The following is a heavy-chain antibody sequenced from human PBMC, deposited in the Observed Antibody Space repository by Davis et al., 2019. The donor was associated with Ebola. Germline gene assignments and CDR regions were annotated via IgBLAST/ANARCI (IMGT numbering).Heavy chain of an antibody. D-gene: IGHD1-26*01. CDR2: MNPNSGNT. J-gene: IGHJ4*02. Sequence: ASVKVSCKASGYTFTSYGITWVRQAPGQGLEWMGWMNPNSGNTNYAQKLQGRVTMTTDTSTSTAYMELRSLRSDDTAVYYCARGGGSYSADYWGQGTLVTVSS. CDR1: GYTFTSYG. CDR3: ARGGGSYSADY. V-gene: IGHV1-18*04.